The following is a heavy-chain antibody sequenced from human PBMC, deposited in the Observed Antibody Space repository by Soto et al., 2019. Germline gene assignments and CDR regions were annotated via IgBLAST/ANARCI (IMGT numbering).Heavy chain of an antibody. CDR1: GFTFSSYA. CDR3: ASGANWNDGVR. CDR2: ISSNGGST. J-gene: IGHJ4*02. V-gene: IGHV3-64*01. Sequence: GGSLRLSCAASGFTFSSYAMHWVRQAPGKGLEYVSAISSNGGSTYYANSVKGRFTISRDNSKNTLYLQMGSLRAEDMAVYYCASGANWNDGVRWGQGTLVTVSS. D-gene: IGHD1-20*01.